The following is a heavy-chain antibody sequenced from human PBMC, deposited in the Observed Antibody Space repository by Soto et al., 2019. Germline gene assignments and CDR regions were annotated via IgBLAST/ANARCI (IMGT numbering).Heavy chain of an antibody. J-gene: IGHJ4*02. CDR1: GFTFSSYA. CDR3: AKGSGYDILTGDFDY. Sequence: PVGSLRLSCAASGFTFSSYAMSWVRQAPGKGLEWVSAISGSGGSTYYADSVKGRFTISRDNSKNTLYLQMNSLRAEDTAVYYCAKGSGYDILTGDFDYWGQGTLVTVSS. CDR2: ISGSGGST. V-gene: IGHV3-23*01. D-gene: IGHD3-9*01.